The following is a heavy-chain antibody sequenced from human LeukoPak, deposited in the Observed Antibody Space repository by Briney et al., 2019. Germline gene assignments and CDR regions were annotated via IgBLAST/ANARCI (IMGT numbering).Heavy chain of an antibody. Sequence: PSETLSLTCTVSGGSISSYYWSWIRQPAGKGLEWIGRIYTSGSTNYNPSLKSRVTISVDTSKNQFSLKLSSVTAADTAVYYCARDNYYDVHRGNWFDPWGQGTLVTVSS. CDR3: ARDNYYDVHRGNWFDP. J-gene: IGHJ5*02. CDR1: GGSISSYY. V-gene: IGHV4-4*07. D-gene: IGHD3-22*01. CDR2: IYTSGST.